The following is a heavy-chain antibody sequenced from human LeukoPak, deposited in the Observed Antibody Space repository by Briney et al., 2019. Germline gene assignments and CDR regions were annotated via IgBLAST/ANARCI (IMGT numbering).Heavy chain of an antibody. J-gene: IGHJ6*03. D-gene: IGHD6-6*01. V-gene: IGHV3-23*01. Sequence: ASVKVSCKASGGTFSSYAISWVRQAPGKGLEWVSAISGSGGSTYYADSVKGRFTISRDNSKNTLYLQMNSLRAEDTAVYYCAKCSSPYSSSPLTKGYYYYRDVGGKGTTVTVS. CDR1: GGTFSSYA. CDR2: ISGSGGST. CDR3: AKCSSPYSSSPLTKGYYYYRDV.